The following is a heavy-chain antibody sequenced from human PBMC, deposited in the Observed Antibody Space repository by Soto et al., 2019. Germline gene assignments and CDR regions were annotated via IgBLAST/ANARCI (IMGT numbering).Heavy chain of an antibody. Sequence: GGSLRLSCAASGFTFNNYGMYWVRQAPGKGLEWVAVISYDGSNKYHADSVKGRFTISRDNSKNTLDLQMSSLKAEDTAVYYCAKDIVRYSYGACDYWGQGALVTVSS. D-gene: IGHD5-18*01. CDR1: GFTFNNYG. CDR3: AKDIVRYSYGACDY. J-gene: IGHJ4*02. V-gene: IGHV3-30*18. CDR2: ISYDGSNK.